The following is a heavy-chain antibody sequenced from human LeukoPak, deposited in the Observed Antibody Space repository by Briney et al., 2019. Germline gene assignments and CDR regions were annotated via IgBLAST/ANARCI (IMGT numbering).Heavy chain of an antibody. J-gene: IGHJ4*02. CDR2: ISYAGSNK. D-gene: IGHD2-2*01. V-gene: IGHV3-30*18. CDR3: AKDLGYCSSTSCLYYFDY. Sequence: GGSLRLSCAASGFTFSSYWMHWVRQAPGKGLEWVAVISYAGSNKYYADSVKGRFTISRDNSKNTLYLQMNSLRAEDTAVYYCAKDLGYCSSTSCLYYFDYWGQGTLVTVSS. CDR1: GFTFSSYW.